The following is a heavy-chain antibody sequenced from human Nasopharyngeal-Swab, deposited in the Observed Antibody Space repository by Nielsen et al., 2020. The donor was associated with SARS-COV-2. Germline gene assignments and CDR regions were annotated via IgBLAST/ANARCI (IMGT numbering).Heavy chain of an antibody. D-gene: IGHD2-2*01. CDR2: ISSGSTYI. CDR1: GFTFTPFS. CDR3: ARWRGSTTWYFDY. J-gene: IGHJ4*02. Sequence: GESLKISCAASGFTFTPFSMNWVRQAPGKGLEWVASISSGSTYIYYADSVKGRFTISRDNAKNSLYLQMNSLRADDTAVYYCARWRGSTTWYFDYWGQGTLVTVSS. V-gene: IGHV3-21*06.